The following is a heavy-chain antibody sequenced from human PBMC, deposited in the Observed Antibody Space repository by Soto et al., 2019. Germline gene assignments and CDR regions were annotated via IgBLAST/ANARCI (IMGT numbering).Heavy chain of an antibody. CDR1: GVSISSGGHY. J-gene: IGHJ4*02. CDR2: PYYSGST. D-gene: IGHD3-10*01. V-gene: IGHV4-31*03. Sequence: QVQLQESGPGLVKPSQTLSLTCTVSGVSISSGGHYWSWIRQHPGKGLERIGYPYYSGSTYYNPSLYRRVTMSVDTSKNQFALKLSSVTAADTAVYYCVRGFTMVRGLGLFYFDSWGQGTLVTVSS. CDR3: VRGFTMVRGLGLFYFDS.